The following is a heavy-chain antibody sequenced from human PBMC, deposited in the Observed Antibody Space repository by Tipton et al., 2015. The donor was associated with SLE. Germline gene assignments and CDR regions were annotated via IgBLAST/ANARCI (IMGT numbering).Heavy chain of an antibody. D-gene: IGHD5-12*01. CDR1: GGSISSSTYY. Sequence: TLSLTGTVSGGSISSSTYYCGWICQPPGQGLEWVGRLYAGGNTYLHPSRKSRASISADASKNHFSLKLNSVTAADTAVYYCATNGHGETYEFFTEYLRHWGQGTLVTVSS. V-gene: IGHV4-39*02. CDR3: ATNGHGETYEFFTEYLRH. J-gene: IGHJ1*01. CDR2: LYAGGNT.